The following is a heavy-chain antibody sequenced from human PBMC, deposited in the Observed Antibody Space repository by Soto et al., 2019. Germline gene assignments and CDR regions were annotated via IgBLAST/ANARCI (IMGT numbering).Heavy chain of an antibody. CDR2: INPSGGST. V-gene: IGHV1-46*03. J-gene: IGHJ5*02. CDR1: GYTFTSYY. CDR3: ARGIVVVPAAMEDWFDP. D-gene: IGHD2-2*01. Sequence: ASVKVSCKASGYTFTSYYMHWVRQAPGQGLEWMGIINPSGGSTSYAQKFQGRVTMTRDTSTSTVYMELSSLRSEDTAVYYCARGIVVVPAAMEDWFDPWGQGTLVTISS.